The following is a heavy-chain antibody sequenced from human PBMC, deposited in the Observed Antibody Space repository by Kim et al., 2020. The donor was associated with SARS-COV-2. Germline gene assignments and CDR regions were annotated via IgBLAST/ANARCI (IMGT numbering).Heavy chain of an antibody. CDR3: ARYLKDSSGYYSFDY. CDR2: IYSGGST. J-gene: IGHJ4*02. D-gene: IGHD3-22*01. Sequence: GGSLRLSCAASGFTVSSNYMSWVRQAPGKGLEWVSVIYSGGSTYYADSVKGRFTISRDNSKNTLYLQMNSLRAEDTAVYYCARYLKDSSGYYSFDYWGQGTLVTVSS. V-gene: IGHV3-53*01. CDR1: GFTVSSNY.